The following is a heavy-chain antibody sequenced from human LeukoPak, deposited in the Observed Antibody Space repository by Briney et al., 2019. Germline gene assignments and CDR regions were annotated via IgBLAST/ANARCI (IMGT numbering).Heavy chain of an antibody. D-gene: IGHD3-22*01. CDR2: INPKSGGT. Sequence: ASVKVSCKASGYTFTDYYMHWVRQAPGQGLEWMGWINPKSGGTKYAQRFQGRVTMTRDTSINTAYMELGRLRSDDTAVYYCARGPVYYYDSSGSYDYWGQGTLVTVSS. CDR1: GYTFTDYY. V-gene: IGHV1-2*02. CDR3: ARGPVYYYDSSGSYDY. J-gene: IGHJ4*02.